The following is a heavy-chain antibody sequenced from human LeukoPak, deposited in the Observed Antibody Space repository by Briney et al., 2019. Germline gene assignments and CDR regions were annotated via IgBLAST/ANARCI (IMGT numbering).Heavy chain of an antibody. CDR3: ARDKDPRDDYSNSFDY. CDR1: GGSISSYY. CDR2: IYTSGST. D-gene: IGHD4-11*01. J-gene: IGHJ4*02. Sequence: SETLSLTCTVSGGSISSYYWSWIRQPAGKGLEWIGRIYTSGSTNYNPSLKSRVTMSVDTSKNQFSLKLSSVTAADTAVYYCARDKDPRDDYSNSFDYWGQGTLVTVSS. V-gene: IGHV4-4*07.